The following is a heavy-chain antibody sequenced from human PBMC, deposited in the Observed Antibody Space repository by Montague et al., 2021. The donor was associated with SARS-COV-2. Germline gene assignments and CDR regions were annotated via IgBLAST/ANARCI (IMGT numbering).Heavy chain of an antibody. D-gene: IGHD6-19*01. J-gene: IGHJ6*02. Sequence: SETLSLTCAVYGGSLSGYYWSWIRQPPGEGLEWIAEISHSGSTSYNPSLKSRVTISVDTSKNQFSLKLSSATAADTAVYYCARAIGSMYSSGWYYYYYGMDVWGQGTTVTVSS. CDR2: ISHSGST. CDR3: ARAIGSMYSSGWYYYYYGMDV. V-gene: IGHV4-34*01. CDR1: GGSLSGYY.